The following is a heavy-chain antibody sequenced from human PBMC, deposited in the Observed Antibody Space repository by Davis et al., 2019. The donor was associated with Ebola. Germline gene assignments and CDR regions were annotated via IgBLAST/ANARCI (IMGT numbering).Heavy chain of an antibody. D-gene: IGHD6-19*01. Sequence: GGSLRLSCAAAGFTFNTYAMSWVRQAPGKGLEWVSVIYSGGSTYYADSVKGRFTISRDNSKNTLYLQMNSLRAEDTAVYYCARAIYSSGWYLGWGQGTLVAVSS. CDR1: GFTFNTYA. V-gene: IGHV3-66*01. J-gene: IGHJ4*02. CDR2: IYSGGST. CDR3: ARAIYSSGWYLG.